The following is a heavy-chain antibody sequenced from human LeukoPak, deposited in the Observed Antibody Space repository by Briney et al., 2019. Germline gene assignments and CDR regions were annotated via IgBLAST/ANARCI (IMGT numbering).Heavy chain of an antibody. D-gene: IGHD4-17*01. CDR3: TASLDYGEYYFDN. CDR1: GFTFTDVW. CDR2: IKRKTDGGTT. V-gene: IGHV3-15*01. Sequence: GGSLRLSCAASGFTFTDVWMTWVRQAPGKGLEWVGRIKRKTDGGTTDYAAPVKGRFTISRDDSQNTLYQQMNSLKTEDTGVYYCTASLDYGEYYFDNWGQGTLVTVSS. J-gene: IGHJ4*02.